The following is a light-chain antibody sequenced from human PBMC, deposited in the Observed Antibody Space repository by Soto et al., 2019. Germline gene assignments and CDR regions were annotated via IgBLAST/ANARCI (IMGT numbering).Light chain of an antibody. V-gene: IGKV1-5*03. CDR2: KAS. Sequence: DIQMTPSPSTLSASVGDRVTITFPASQSISSWLAWYQQKPGTAPNLLIYKASTLQGGVPSRFSGSGSGTEFTLTISSLQPDDSAIYYCQQYSDNWTFGQGTKVDIK. J-gene: IGKJ1*01. CDR1: QSISSW. CDR3: QQYSDNWT.